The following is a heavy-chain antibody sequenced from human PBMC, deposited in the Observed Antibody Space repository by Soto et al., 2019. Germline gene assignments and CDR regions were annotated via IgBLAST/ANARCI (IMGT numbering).Heavy chain of an antibody. Sequence: GGSLRLSCAASGFTFSSYGMHWVRQAPGKGLEWVAVIWYDGSNKYYADSVKGRFTISRDNSKNTLYLQLNSLRAEDTAVYYCARDRAAGTEWYVRYFDYWGQGTLVTVSS. D-gene: IGHD6-13*01. V-gene: IGHV3-33*01. CDR1: GFTFSSYG. CDR2: IWYDGSNK. CDR3: ARDRAAGTEWYVRYFDY. J-gene: IGHJ4*02.